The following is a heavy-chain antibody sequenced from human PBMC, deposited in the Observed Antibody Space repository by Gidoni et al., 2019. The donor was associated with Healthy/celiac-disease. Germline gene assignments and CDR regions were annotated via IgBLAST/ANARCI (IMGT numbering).Heavy chain of an antibody. CDR3: AKGEYYYDSSGYVAY. D-gene: IGHD3-22*01. J-gene: IGHJ4*02. CDR1: GFTFSSYA. CDR2: ISGRGGSK. V-gene: IGHV3-23*01. Sequence: EVQLLESGGGLVQPGGSLRLSCAASGFTFSSYAMSWVRQAPGKGLEWVSAISGRGGSKYYADSVKGRFTISRDNSKNTLYLQMNSRRAEDTAVYYCAKGEYYYDSSGYVAYWGQGTLVTVSS.